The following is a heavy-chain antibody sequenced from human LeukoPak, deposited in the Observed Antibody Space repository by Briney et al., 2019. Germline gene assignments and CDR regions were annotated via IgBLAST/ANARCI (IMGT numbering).Heavy chain of an antibody. CDR1: GFTFSTYN. J-gene: IGHJ5*02. CDR2: IGRSSNTI. Sequence: GGSLRLSCAASGFTFSTYNMNWVRQAPGKGLEWVSYIGRSSNTIYYADSVKGRFTISRDNSKNTLYLQMNSLRAEDTAVYYCAKISSSGWYRGWFDPWGQGTLVTVSS. CDR3: AKISSSGWYRGWFDP. V-gene: IGHV3-48*01. D-gene: IGHD6-19*01.